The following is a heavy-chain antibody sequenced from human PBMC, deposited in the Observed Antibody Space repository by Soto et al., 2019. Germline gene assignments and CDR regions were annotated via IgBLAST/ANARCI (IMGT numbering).Heavy chain of an antibody. CDR3: AHTWIQLWFVY. CDR1: GFSLSTSGVG. V-gene: IGHV2-5*02. D-gene: IGHD5-18*01. J-gene: IGHJ4*02. CDR2: IYWDDDK. Sequence: QITLKESGPTLVKPTQTLTLTCTFSGFSLSTSGVGVGWIRQPPGKALEWLALIYWDDDKRYSTSLKSRLTITKDTSKNQVVLTMTNMDPVDTATYYCAHTWIQLWFVYWGQGTLVTVSS.